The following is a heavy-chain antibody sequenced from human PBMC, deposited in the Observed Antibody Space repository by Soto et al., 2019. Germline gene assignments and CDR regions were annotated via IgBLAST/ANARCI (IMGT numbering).Heavy chain of an antibody. D-gene: IGHD2-2*02. Sequence: GESLKISCKGSGYSFTSYWIGWVRQMPGKGLEWMGIIYPGDSDTRYSPYFQGQVTISADKSISTAYLQWSSLKASDTAMYYCARTLGYCISTSCYREGYYYYYGMDVWGQGTTVTVSS. CDR1: GYSFTSYW. J-gene: IGHJ6*02. CDR2: IYPGDSDT. V-gene: IGHV5-51*01. CDR3: ARTLGYCISTSCYREGYYYYYGMDV.